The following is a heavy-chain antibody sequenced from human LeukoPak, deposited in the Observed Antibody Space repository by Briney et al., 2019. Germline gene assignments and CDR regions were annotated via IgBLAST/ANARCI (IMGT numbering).Heavy chain of an antibody. Sequence: PGGSLRLSCAASGFTFSSYEMNWVRQAPGQGLERVSYISSSGSTIYYADSVKGRFTISRDNAENSLYLQMNSLRAEDTAVYYCARDQYSSSWYAKYFQHWGQGTLVTVSS. V-gene: IGHV3-48*03. CDR3: ARDQYSSSWYAKYFQH. CDR1: GFTFSSYE. J-gene: IGHJ1*01. D-gene: IGHD6-13*01. CDR2: ISSSGSTI.